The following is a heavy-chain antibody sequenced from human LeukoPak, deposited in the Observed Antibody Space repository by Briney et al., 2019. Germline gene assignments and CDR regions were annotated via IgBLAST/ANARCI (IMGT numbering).Heavy chain of an antibody. Sequence: GRSLRLSCSASGFTFSRYGMHWVRQAPGKGLEWVAVISYDGSNKYYADSVKGRFTISRDNSKNTLYLQMNSLRAEDTAVYYCAKDREWQWLVYYFDYWGQGALVTVSS. CDR3: AKDREWQWLVYYFDY. CDR2: ISYDGSNK. CDR1: GFTFSRYG. V-gene: IGHV3-30*18. J-gene: IGHJ4*02. D-gene: IGHD6-19*01.